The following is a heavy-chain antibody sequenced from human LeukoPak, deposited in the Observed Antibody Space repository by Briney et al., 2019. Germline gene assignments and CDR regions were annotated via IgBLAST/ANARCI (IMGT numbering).Heavy chain of an antibody. V-gene: IGHV3-53*01. CDR3: AKEEGYYYDSGGYYVEYFQH. CDR2: IYSGGST. D-gene: IGHD3-22*01. CDR1: GFTVSSNY. Sequence: GGSLRLSCAASGFTVSSNYMSWVRQAPGKGLEWVSVIYSGGSTYYADSVKGRFTISRDNSKNTLYLQMNSLRAEDTAVYYCAKEEGYYYDSGGYYVEYFQHWGQGTLVTVSS. J-gene: IGHJ1*01.